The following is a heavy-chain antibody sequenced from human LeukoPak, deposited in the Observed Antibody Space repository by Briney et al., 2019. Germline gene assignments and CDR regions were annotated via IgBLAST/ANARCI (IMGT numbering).Heavy chain of an antibody. D-gene: IGHD3-22*01. CDR1: GFTFDDYG. Sequence: GGSLKLSCEASGFTFDDYGMSWVRQAPGKGLEWVSGINWNGGSTGYADSVKGRFTISRDNAKNSLYLQMNSLRAEDTALYYCARVGVAYYYDSSGYYLPDWGQGTLVTVSS. V-gene: IGHV3-20*04. CDR2: INWNGGST. CDR3: ARVGVAYYYDSSGYYLPD. J-gene: IGHJ4*02.